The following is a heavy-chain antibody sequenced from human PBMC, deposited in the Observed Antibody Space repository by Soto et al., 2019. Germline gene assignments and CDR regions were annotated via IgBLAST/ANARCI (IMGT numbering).Heavy chain of an antibody. V-gene: IGHV3-30*03. CDR3: EIDQRYYFD. CDR1: GLTFSTNV. Sequence: SLRHSGSASGLTFSTNVMRWVRQAPGKGLEWVAVISYDGSNKYYADSVKGRFTISRDNSKNTLFLQMNSLRVEYTAVSSCEIDQRYYFD. J-gene: IGHJ4*01. CDR2: ISYDGSNK.